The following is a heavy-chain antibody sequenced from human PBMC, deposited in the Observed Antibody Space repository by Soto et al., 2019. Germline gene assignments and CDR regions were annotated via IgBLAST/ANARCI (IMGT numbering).Heavy chain of an antibody. Sequence: GGSLRLSCAASGFTFSSYAMHWVRQAPGKGLEWVAVISYDGSNKYYADSVKGRFTISRDNSKNTLYLQMNSLRAEDTAVYYCARDFGGSAAGVTLRYYYYGMDVWGQGTTVTVSS. CDR3: ARDFGGSAAGVTLRYYYYGMDV. CDR1: GFTFSSYA. J-gene: IGHJ6*02. V-gene: IGHV3-30-3*01. CDR2: ISYDGSNK. D-gene: IGHD3-16*01.